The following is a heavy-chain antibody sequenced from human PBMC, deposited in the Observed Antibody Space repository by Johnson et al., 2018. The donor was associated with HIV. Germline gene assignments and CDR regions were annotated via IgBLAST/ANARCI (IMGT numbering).Heavy chain of an antibody. CDR2: ISFDGSNE. J-gene: IGHJ3*02. CDR3: VRGRISTVVVDLRGGGFDI. Sequence: SGGGVVQPGMFVTLSCAASGLNFSDYGMHWVRQAPGKGLEWVAVISFDGSNEYYADSVKGRFTISKDNSKNTLHPQMNSLRTEDTAVYYCVRGRISTVVVDLRGGGFDIWCQGTLVTVSS. CDR1: GLNFSDYG. V-gene: IGHV3-30*04. D-gene: IGHD2-21*01.